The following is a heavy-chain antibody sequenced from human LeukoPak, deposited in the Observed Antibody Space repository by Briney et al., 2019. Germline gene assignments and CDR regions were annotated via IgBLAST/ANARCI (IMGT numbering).Heavy chain of an antibody. CDR3: TKDRPLSTMRWSCYFDY. Sequence: GGGPRLSCAASGFTSDDYAMCCGRHAPGARRGWVSLIRGVGGRTYYADSVKGRFTISRDNSKNSLYLQMNSLRTEDTAVYYCTKDRPLSTMRWSCYFDYWGQGTLVTVSS. CDR1: GFTSDDYA. J-gene: IGHJ4*02. V-gene: IGHV3-43*02. D-gene: IGHD3-22*01. CDR2: IRGVGGRT.